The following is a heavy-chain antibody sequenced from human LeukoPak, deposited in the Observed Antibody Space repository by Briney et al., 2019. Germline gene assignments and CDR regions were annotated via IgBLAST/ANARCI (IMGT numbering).Heavy chain of an antibody. Sequence: GESLKISCKGSGYSFSSHWIGWVRQMPGKVLEWMGIIYPGDSDTRYSPSFQGQVTISADKSISTAYLQWSSLKASDTAMYYCARQQQLGQRDYWGQGTLVTVSS. CDR2: IYPGDSDT. CDR1: GYSFSSHW. V-gene: IGHV5-51*01. CDR3: ARQQQLGQRDY. D-gene: IGHD6-13*01. J-gene: IGHJ4*02.